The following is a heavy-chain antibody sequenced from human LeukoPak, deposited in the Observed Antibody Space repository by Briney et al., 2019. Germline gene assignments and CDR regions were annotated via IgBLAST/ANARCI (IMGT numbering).Heavy chain of an antibody. CDR1: GFTFSNYK. D-gene: IGHD3-3*01. CDR2: ITSSGSDV. J-gene: IGHJ4*02. Sequence: GGSLRLSCEGSGFTFSNYKMNWVRQAPGKGLEWVSSITSSGSDVHYADSMKGRFTISRDNANNSLYLQMDSLRAEDTAVYYCARDGRQSAVPFRSQYYLDYWGQGTLVTVSA. V-gene: IGHV3-21*01. CDR3: ARDGRQSAVPFRSQYYLDY.